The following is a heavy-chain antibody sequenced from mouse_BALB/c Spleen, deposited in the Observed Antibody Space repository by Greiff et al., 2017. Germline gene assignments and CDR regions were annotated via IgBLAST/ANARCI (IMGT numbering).Heavy chain of an antibody. J-gene: IGHJ3*01. Sequence: QVQLQQSGAELAKPGASVKMSCKASGYTFTSYWMHWVKQRPGQGLEWIGYINPSTGYTEYNQKLKDKATLTADKSSSTAYMQLSSLTSEDSAVYYCARGLLTGSGFAYWGQGTLVTVSA. CDR3: ARGLLTGSGFAY. CDR1: GYTFTSYW. CDR2: INPSTGYT. D-gene: IGHD4-1*01. V-gene: IGHV1-7*01.